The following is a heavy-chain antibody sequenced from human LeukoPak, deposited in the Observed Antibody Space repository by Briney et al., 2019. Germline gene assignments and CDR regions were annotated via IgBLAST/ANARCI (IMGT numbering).Heavy chain of an antibody. CDR1: GYTFTSYY. D-gene: IGHD3-10*01. Sequence: ASVKVSCKASGYTFTSYYMHWVRQAPGQGLEWMGIINPSGGSTSYAQKFQGRVTMTRDTSTSTVYMELSSLRSEDTAVYYCARESGEPPLRFLGGSYYFDYGGQGTLVPVSS. J-gene: IGHJ4*02. CDR2: INPSGGST. V-gene: IGHV1-46*01. CDR3: ARESGEPPLRFLGGSYYFDY.